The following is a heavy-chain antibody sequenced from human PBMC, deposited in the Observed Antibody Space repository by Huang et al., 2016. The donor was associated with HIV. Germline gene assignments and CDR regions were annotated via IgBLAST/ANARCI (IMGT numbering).Heavy chain of an antibody. Sequence: EVQLVESGGGLVKPGGSLRLSCAASGFTLTTFSMNWVRQAPGRGLQWVDSINVPGTHIYYADSVEGRFTISRDNTRNSLYLQLNSLRAEDTAVYYCVRIGYGENSYGSGYFDPWGQGTLVAVSS. CDR1: GFTLTTFS. D-gene: IGHD4-17*01. CDR3: VRIGYGENSYGSGYFDP. J-gene: IGHJ5*02. CDR2: INVPGTHI. V-gene: IGHV3-21*01.